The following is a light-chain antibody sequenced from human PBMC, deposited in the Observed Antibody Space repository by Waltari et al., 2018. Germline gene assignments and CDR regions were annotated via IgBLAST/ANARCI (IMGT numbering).Light chain of an antibody. CDR3: QAWDITTKVV. J-gene: IGLJ2*01. Sequence: SYELTQPPSISVSPGQTARLTCSGEKLADKYVSWYQQKSGQSPTLVIYQDNKRPSGIPERFSGSNSVNTATLTISETQTFDEADFYCQAWDITTKVVFGGGTKLTVL. V-gene: IGLV3-1*01. CDR2: QDN. CDR1: KLADKY.